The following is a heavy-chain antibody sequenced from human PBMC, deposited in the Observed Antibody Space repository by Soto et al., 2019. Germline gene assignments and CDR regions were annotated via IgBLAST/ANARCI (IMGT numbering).Heavy chain of an antibody. Sequence: EVQLVESGGGLIQPGGSLRLSCAASGFTVSSNYMSWVRQAPGKGLEWVSVIYSGGSTYYADSVKGRFTISRDNSKNTLYLQMNSLRAEDTAVYYCARWGGAAPLYYYYYYDMDVWGQGTTVTVSS. CDR2: IYSGGST. D-gene: IGHD6-6*01. J-gene: IGHJ6*02. CDR1: GFTVSSNY. V-gene: IGHV3-53*01. CDR3: ARWGGAAPLYYYYYYDMDV.